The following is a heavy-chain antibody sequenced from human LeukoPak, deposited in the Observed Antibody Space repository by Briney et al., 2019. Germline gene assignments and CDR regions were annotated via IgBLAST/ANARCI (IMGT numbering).Heavy chain of an antibody. Sequence: GGSLRLSCVASGFIFSDYYMSWIRQAPGKGLQWVSYISSSGNTRYYADSVRGRFTISRDNAKNSLSLQMDSLRAEDTAVYYCARGEKRITMIQAVWFDPWGQGTLVTVSS. J-gene: IGHJ5*02. CDR3: ARGEKRITMIQAVWFDP. D-gene: IGHD3-10*01. CDR2: ISSSGNTR. V-gene: IGHV3-11*01. CDR1: GFIFSDYY.